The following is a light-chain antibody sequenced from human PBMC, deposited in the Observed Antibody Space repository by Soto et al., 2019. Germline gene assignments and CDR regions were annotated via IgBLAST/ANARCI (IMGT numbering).Light chain of an antibody. CDR1: QRVATN. J-gene: IGKJ1*01. Sequence: EKVMTQSPATLSVSPGETATLSCRASQRVATNVAWYQQKPGQAPRLLVYGASAMATGVPARFSGSGSGTEFTLTISSLQSEDFAVYYCHQFDNWPAWTFGQGTRVEIK. CDR2: GAS. CDR3: HQFDNWPAWT. V-gene: IGKV3-15*01.